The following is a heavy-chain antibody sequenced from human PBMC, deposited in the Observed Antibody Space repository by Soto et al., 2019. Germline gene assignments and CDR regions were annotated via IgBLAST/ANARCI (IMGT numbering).Heavy chain of an antibody. CDR3: AKDHHGSGSYYSNLDY. D-gene: IGHD3-10*01. CDR1: GFTFSSYG. V-gene: IGHV3-30*18. Sequence: GGSLRLSCAASGFTFSSYGMHWVRQAPGKGLEWVAVISYDGSNKYYADSVKGRFTISRDNSKNTLYLQMNSLRAEDTAVYYCAKDHHGSGSYYSNLDYWGQGTLVTVSS. J-gene: IGHJ4*02. CDR2: ISYDGSNK.